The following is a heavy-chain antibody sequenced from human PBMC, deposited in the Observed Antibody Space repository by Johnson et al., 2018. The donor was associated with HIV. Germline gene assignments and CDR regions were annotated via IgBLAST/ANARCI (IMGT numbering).Heavy chain of an antibody. Sequence: QVQLVESGGGVVQPGGSLKISCTASGLTFKNYGMHWVRQSPGKGLEEVAFIQFDGKKKYHVDSLKGRFIISRDNSKNTLYLQMNSLRAEDTAVYYCARHKAGADAFDIWGQGTVVTVS. D-gene: IGHD3-10*02. CDR3: ARHKAGADAFDI. J-gene: IGHJ3*02. CDR2: IQFDGKKK. V-gene: IGHV3-30*02. CDR1: GLTFKNYG.